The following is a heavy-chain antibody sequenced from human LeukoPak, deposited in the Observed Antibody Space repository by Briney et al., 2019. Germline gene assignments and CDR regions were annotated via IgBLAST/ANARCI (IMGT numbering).Heavy chain of an antibody. D-gene: IGHD3-16*01. CDR1: GFTVSSNY. CDR2: IYSGGST. V-gene: IGHV3-53*01. Sequence: GGSLRLSCAASGFTVSSNYMSWVRQAPGKGLEWVSVIYSGGSTSYADSVKGRFTISRDNSKNTLYLQVNSLRAEDTAVYYCVKGGNGPFDYWGQGTLATVSS. CDR3: VKGGNGPFDY. J-gene: IGHJ4*02.